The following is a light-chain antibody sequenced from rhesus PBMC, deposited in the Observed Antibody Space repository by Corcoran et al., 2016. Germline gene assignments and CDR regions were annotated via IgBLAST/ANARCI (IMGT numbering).Light chain of an antibody. CDR3: QQHNSYPRT. CDR2: NAS. V-gene: IGKV1-25*01. CDR1: QGISKY. J-gene: IGKJ1*01. Sequence: DIQMTQSPSSLSASVGDTVTITCQASQGISKYLAWYQQKPRKAPKLLIYNASTLQSRVPSRFSGSGSGTEFTLTSSSLQPEDLATYYCQQHNSYPRTFGQGTKVEIK.